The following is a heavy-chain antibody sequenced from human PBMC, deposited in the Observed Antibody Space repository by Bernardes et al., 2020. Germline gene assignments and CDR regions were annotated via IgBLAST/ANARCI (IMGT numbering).Heavy chain of an antibody. CDR3: AREAIFGVVINYYYYYGMDV. J-gene: IGHJ6*02. CDR2: ISAYNGNT. D-gene: IGHD3-3*01. Sequence: ASVKVSCKASGYTFTSYGISWVRQAPGQGLEWMGWISAYNGNTNYAQKLQGRVTMTTDTSTSTAYMELRSLRSDDTAVYYCAREAIFGVVINYYYYYGMDVWGQGTTVTVSS. V-gene: IGHV1-18*01. CDR1: GYTFTSYG.